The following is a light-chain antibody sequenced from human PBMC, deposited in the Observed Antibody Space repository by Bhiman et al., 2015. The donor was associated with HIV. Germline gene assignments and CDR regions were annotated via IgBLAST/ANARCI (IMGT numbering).Light chain of an antibody. CDR1: SSDVGDYNY. CDR2: AVT. Sequence: QSALTQPASVSGSPGQSVTISCTGTSSDVGDYNYVSWYQQHPGKAPKLIVYAVTQRPSGVSNRFSGAKSGNTASLTISGLQAEDEGDYYCCSYAGSTTYVVFGGGTQLTVV. J-gene: IGLJ2*01. CDR3: CSYAGSTTYVV. V-gene: IGLV2-23*02.